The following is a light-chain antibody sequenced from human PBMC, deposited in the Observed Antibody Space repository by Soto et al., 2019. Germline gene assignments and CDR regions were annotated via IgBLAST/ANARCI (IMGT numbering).Light chain of an antibody. CDR2: DAS. J-gene: IGKJ4*01. CDR1: QDISNY. CDR3: QKYENLLT. V-gene: IGKV1-33*01. Sequence: DIQMTQSPSSLSASVGDRVTITCQASQDISNYLNWYQQKPGKAPKLLIYDASNLETGVPSRFSASASGGDFSFNSSRLQPEDIATHYCQKYENLLTVGGGTKGDI.